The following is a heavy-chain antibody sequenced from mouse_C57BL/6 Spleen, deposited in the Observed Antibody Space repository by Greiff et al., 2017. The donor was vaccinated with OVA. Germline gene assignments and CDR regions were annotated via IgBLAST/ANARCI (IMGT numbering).Heavy chain of an antibody. CDR3: ARGGSSYEDWYFDV. V-gene: IGHV1-54*01. Sequence: VHLVESGAELVRPGPSVKVSCKASGYAFTNYLIEWVKQRPGQGLEWIGVINPGSGGTNYNEKFKGKATLTADKSSSTAYMQLSSLTSEDSAVYFCARGGSSYEDWYFDVWGTGTTVTVSS. J-gene: IGHJ1*03. D-gene: IGHD1-1*01. CDR1: GYAFTNYL. CDR2: INPGSGGT.